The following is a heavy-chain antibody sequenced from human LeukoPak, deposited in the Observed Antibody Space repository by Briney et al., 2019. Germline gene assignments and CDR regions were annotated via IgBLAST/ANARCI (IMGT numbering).Heavy chain of an antibody. CDR1: GYSISSGYF. CDR3: ARELAYYYDSGGYYYLSGFDI. V-gene: IGHV4-38-2*02. D-gene: IGHD3-22*01. J-gene: IGHJ3*02. CDR2: IYHGGNT. Sequence: SETLSLTCTVSGYSISSGYFWGWIRQPPGKGLEWIGSIYHGGNTYYNPSLKSRVTISVDTSKNQFSLKLSSVTAADTAVYYCARELAYYYDSGGYYYLSGFDIWGQGTMVTVSS.